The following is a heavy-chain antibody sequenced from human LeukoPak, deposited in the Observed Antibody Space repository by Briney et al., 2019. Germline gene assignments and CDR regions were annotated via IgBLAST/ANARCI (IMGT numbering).Heavy chain of an antibody. CDR2: ISAYNGNT. CDR1: GYTFTSYG. V-gene: IGHV1-18*01. Sequence: ASVKVSCKASGYTFTSYGISWVRQAPGQGLEWMGWISAYNGNTNYAQKLQGRVTMTTDTSTSTAYMELRSLRSDDTAVYYCARDLTVRGVTEYYYGMDVWGQGTTVTVSS. J-gene: IGHJ6*02. D-gene: IGHD3-10*02. CDR3: ARDLTVRGVTEYYYGMDV.